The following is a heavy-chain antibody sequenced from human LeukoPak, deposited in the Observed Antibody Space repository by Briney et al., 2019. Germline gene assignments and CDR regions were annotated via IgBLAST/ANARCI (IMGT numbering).Heavy chain of an antibody. D-gene: IGHD3-22*01. CDR2: IYYSGST. J-gene: IGHJ5*02. CDR1: GGSISSSSYY. CDR3: ARGVRYDSTWFDP. V-gene: IGHV4-39*01. Sequence: NPSETLSLTCTVSGGSISSSSYYWGWIRQPPGKGLEWIGSIYYSGSTYYNPSLKSRVTISVDTPKNQFSLKLSSVTAADTAVYYCARGVRYDSTWFDPWGQGTLVTVSS.